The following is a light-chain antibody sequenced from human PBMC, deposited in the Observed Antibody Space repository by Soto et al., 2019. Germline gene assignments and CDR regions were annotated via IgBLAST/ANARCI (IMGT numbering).Light chain of an antibody. V-gene: IGLV2-14*01. J-gene: IGLJ1*01. CDR1: SSDVGGYNF. CDR2: EVN. CDR3: TSFTSTSTYV. Sequence: QSALTQPASVSGSPGQSITISCTGTSSDVGGYNFVSWYQQHPGKAPKLMIYEVNYRPSGVSNRFSGSKSGNTASLTISGLQAEDDADYYCTSFTSTSTYVCGTGTKLTVL.